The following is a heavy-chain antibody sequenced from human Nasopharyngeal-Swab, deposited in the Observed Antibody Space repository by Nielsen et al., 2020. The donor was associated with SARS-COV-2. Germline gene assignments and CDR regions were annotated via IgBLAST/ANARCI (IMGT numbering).Heavy chain of an antibody. D-gene: IGHD6-13*01. Sequence: SETLSLTCSVSGGSVSSSSYYWSWIRQPPGQGLEWIGYISYSGSTNYNPSLKSRVTISVDTSKNQFSLKLSSVTAADTSAYYCARGKGQQLAYWGQGTLVTVSS. V-gene: IGHV4-61*01. CDR2: ISYSGST. CDR3: ARGKGQQLAY. CDR1: GGSVSSSSYY. J-gene: IGHJ4*02.